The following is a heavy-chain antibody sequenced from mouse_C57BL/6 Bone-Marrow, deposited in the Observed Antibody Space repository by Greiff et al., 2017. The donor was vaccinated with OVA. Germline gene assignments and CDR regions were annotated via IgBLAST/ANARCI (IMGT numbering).Heavy chain of an antibody. CDR1: GFSLSTSGMG. Sequence: QVTLKESGPGILQSSQTLSLTCSFSGFSLSTSGMGVSWIRQPSGKGLEWLAHIYWDDDKRYNPSLKSRLTISKDTSRNQVFLKITSVDTADTATYYCARDYSNYYAMDYWGQGTSVTVSS. J-gene: IGHJ4*01. V-gene: IGHV8-12*01. CDR2: IYWDDDK. CDR3: ARDYSNYYAMDY. D-gene: IGHD2-5*01.